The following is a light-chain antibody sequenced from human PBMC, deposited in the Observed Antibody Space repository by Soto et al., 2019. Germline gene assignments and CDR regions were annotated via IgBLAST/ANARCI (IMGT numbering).Light chain of an antibody. V-gene: IGKV3-15*01. J-gene: IGKJ2*01. Sequence: EIVMTQSPATLSVSPGERATVSCRASQSVSSNLAWYQQKPGQAPRLLIYGASTRATGIPARFSGSGSGTEFTLTIGSLQSEDFAVYYCQQYNNWPRPFGQGTKLEI. CDR2: GAS. CDR3: QQYNNWPRP. CDR1: QSVSSN.